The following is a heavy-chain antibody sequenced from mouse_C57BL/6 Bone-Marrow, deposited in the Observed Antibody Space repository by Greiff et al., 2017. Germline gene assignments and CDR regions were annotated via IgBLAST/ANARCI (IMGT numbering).Heavy chain of an antibody. J-gene: IGHJ1*03. Sequence: QVQLQQPGAELVRPGSSVKLSCKASGYTFTSYWMHWVKQRPTQGLEWIGNIDPSDSETHYNQKFKDKATLTVDKSSSTAYLQLSSLTSEDSAVYYCARRGAVVAHFDVWGKGTTVTVSS. D-gene: IGHD1-1*01. V-gene: IGHV1-52*01. CDR1: GYTFTSYW. CDR2: IDPSDSET. CDR3: ARRGAVVAHFDV.